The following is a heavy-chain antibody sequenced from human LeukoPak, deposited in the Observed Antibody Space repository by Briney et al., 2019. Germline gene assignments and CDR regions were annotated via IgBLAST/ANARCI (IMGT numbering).Heavy chain of an antibody. J-gene: IGHJ4*02. V-gene: IGHV4-39*07. CDR2: IYYGGST. D-gene: IGHD5-24*01. CDR3: ARGPQRWLQFRYFDY. CDR1: GGSISSSSYY. Sequence: PSETLSLTCTVSGGSISSSSYYWDWIHQPPGKGLEWIGSIYYGGSTYYNPSLESRVTISVDTSKNQFSLKLSSVTAADTAVYYCARGPQRWLQFRYFDYWGQGTLVTVSS.